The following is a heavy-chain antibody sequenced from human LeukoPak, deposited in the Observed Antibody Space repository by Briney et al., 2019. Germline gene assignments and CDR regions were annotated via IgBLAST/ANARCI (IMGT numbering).Heavy chain of an antibody. Sequence: PGGSLRLSCAASGFTFDDYAMHWVRQAPGKGLEWVSGISWNSGSIGYADSVKGRFTISRDNAKNSLYLQMNSLRAEDTAVCYCATRYYYGSGSYPFDYWGQGTLVTVSS. CDR2: ISWNSGSI. CDR3: ATRYYYGSGSYPFDY. V-gene: IGHV3-9*01. J-gene: IGHJ4*02. CDR1: GFTFDDYA. D-gene: IGHD3-10*01.